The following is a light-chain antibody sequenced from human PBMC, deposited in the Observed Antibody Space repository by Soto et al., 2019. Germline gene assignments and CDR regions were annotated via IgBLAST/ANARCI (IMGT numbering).Light chain of an antibody. CDR2: GNS. Sequence: QSVLTQPPSGSGAPGQRVTISCTWSSSNIGAGYDVHWYQQLPGTAPKLLIYGNSNRPSGVPDRFSGSKSGTSASLAITGLQAEDEADYYCQSYDSSLSRVFGPGTKLTVL. CDR3: QSYDSSLSRV. J-gene: IGLJ1*01. V-gene: IGLV1-40*01. CDR1: SSNIGAGYD.